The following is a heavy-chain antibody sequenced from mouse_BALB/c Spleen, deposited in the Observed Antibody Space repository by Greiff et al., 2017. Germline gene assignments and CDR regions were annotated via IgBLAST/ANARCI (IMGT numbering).Heavy chain of an antibody. V-gene: IGHV1S135*01. D-gene: IGHD3-3*01. Sequence: EVKLMESGPELMKPGASVKISCKASGYSFTSYYMHWVKQSHGKSLEWIGYIDPFNGGTSYNQKFKGKATLTVDKSSSTAYMHLSSLTSEDSAVYYCARRAYYFDYWGQGTTLTVSS. J-gene: IGHJ2*01. CDR2: IDPFNGGT. CDR1: GYSFTSYY. CDR3: ARRAYYFDY.